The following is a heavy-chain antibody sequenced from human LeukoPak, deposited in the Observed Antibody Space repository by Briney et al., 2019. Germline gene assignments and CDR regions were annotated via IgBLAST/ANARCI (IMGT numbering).Heavy chain of an antibody. Sequence: ASVKVSCKASGGTFSSYAISWVRQAPGQGLEWMGGIIPIFGTANYAQKFQGRVTITADESTSTAYMELSSLRSEDTAVYYCARAQAAAGLFDYWGQGTLVTVSS. CDR2: IIPIFGTA. D-gene: IGHD6-13*01. J-gene: IGHJ4*02. CDR1: GGTFSSYA. CDR3: ARAQAAAGLFDY. V-gene: IGHV1-69*13.